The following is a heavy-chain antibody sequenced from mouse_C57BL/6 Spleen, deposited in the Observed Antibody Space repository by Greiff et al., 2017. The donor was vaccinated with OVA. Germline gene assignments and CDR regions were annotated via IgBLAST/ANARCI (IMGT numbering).Heavy chain of an antibody. CDR3: VTYYYGSIDY. J-gene: IGHJ2*01. Sequence: QVQLQQSGPELVKPGASVKISCKASGYAFSSSWMNWVKQRPGKGLEWIGRIYPGDGDTNYNGKFKGKATLTADKSSSTAYMQLSSLTSEDSAVYFCVTYYYGSIDYWGQGTTLTVSS. D-gene: IGHD1-1*01. CDR1: GYAFSSSW. V-gene: IGHV1-82*01. CDR2: IYPGDGDT.